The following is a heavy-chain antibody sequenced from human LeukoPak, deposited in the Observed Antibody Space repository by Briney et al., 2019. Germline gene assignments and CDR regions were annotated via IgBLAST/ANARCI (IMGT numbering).Heavy chain of an antibody. D-gene: IGHD5-18*01. CDR1: GYTFTGHY. Sequence: ASVKVSCKASGYTFTGHYIHWVRQTPGQGLEWMGWINPNSGGTNYAQNFQGRVTMTRDTSISTAYMELSGLTSDDTAVYYCARCRYTYGYWDNWGQGTLVTVTS. V-gene: IGHV1-2*02. CDR2: INPNSGGT. J-gene: IGHJ4*02. CDR3: ARCRYTYGYWDN.